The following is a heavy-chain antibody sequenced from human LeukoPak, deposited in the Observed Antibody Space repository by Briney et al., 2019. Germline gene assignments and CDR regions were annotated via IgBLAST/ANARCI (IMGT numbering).Heavy chain of an antibody. CDR2: FDPEDGET. Sequence: ASVKVSCKVFGYTLTELSMHWVRQAPGKGLEWMGGFDPEDGETIYAQKFQGRVTMTEDTSTDTAYMELSSLRSEDTAVYYCARDGRVVVTAGVLYYWGQGTLVTVSS. CDR3: ARDGRVVVTAGVLYY. J-gene: IGHJ4*02. V-gene: IGHV1-24*01. CDR1: GYTLTELS. D-gene: IGHD2-21*02.